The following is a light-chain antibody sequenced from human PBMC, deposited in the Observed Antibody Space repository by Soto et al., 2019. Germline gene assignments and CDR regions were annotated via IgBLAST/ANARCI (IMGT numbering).Light chain of an antibody. V-gene: IGKV1-13*02. CDR3: QQYDSGSIT. J-gene: IGKJ5*01. CDR1: QGISSA. CDR2: DAS. Sequence: AIQLTQSPSSLSASVGDRVTITCRASQGISSALAWYQQKPGKAPKVLIYDASSLESGVPSRFSGSGSGTEFTLTISSLQPDDFATYYCQQYDSGSITFGQGTRLEIK.